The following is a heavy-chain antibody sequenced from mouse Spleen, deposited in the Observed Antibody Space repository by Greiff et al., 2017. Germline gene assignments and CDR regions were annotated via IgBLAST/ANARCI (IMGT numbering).Heavy chain of an antibody. CDR1: GFSFSSYA. V-gene: IGHV5-6-5*01. CDR2: ISSGGII. J-gene: IGHJ2*01. CDR3: ARGYFDY. Sequence: EVKVVESGGGLVKPGGSLKLSCAASGFSFSSYAMSWVRQTPERRLEWVASISSGGIIYYSDSVKGRFTISRDNARNILYLQMSSLRSEDTAMYYCARGYFDYWGQGTTLTVSS.